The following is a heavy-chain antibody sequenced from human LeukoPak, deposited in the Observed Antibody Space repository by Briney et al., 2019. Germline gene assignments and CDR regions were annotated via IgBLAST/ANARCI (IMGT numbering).Heavy chain of an antibody. J-gene: IGHJ4*02. V-gene: IGHV3-48*03. Sequence: PGGSLRLSCAASGFTFSSYEMNWVRQAPGKGLEWVSYISSSGTIIYYADSVKGRFTISRDNAKNSLSLQMNSLRAEDTAIYYCARGHSGYSYVFDYWAQGTLVTVSS. CDR2: ISSSGTII. CDR3: ARGHSGYSYVFDY. D-gene: IGHD5-18*01. CDR1: GFTFSSYE.